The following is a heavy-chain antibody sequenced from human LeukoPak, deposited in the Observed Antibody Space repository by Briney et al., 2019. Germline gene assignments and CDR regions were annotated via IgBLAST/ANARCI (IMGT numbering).Heavy chain of an antibody. CDR2: ISSSSTTI. CDR3: ARDLQIAARQGSFFDF. Sequence: GGSLRLSCAASGFTFSTYSMNWVRQAPGKGLEWVSYISSSSTTIYYADSVKGRFTISRDNAKNSLYLQMDSLRAEDTAVYYCARDLQIAARQGSFFDFWGQGTLVTVSS. J-gene: IGHJ4*02. D-gene: IGHD6-6*01. V-gene: IGHV3-48*01. CDR1: GFTFSTYS.